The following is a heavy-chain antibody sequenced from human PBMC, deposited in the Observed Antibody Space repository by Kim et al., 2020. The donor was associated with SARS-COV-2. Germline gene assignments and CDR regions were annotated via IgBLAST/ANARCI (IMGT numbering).Heavy chain of an antibody. J-gene: IGHJ4*02. CDR2: IKSKTDGGTT. CDR1: GFTFSNAW. CDR3: TTDPRQHYDYVWGSFDY. D-gene: IGHD3-16*01. V-gene: IGHV3-15*01. Sequence: GGSLRLSCAASGFTFSNAWMSWVRQAPGKGLEWVGRIKSKTDGGTTDYAAPVKGRFTISRDDSKNTLYLQMNSLKTEDTAVYYCTTDPRQHYDYVWGSFDYWGQGTLVTVSS.